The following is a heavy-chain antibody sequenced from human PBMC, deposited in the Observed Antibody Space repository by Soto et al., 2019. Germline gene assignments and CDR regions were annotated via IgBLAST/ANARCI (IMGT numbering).Heavy chain of an antibody. CDR2: IKTDGSDT. J-gene: IGHJ3*02. Sequence: EVQMVESGGGLVQPEGSLRLSCAASGFTFSSYWMHWGRHSTGKGLVWVSRIKTDGSDTHYVDSVKGRFTISRDNAKNTLYLQMKSLRDEDTAVYYGARHLTSDWAYDNRGKGTMVNVSS. V-gene: IGHV3-74*01. D-gene: IGHD3-9*01. CDR3: ARHLTSDWAYDN. CDR1: GFTFSSYW.